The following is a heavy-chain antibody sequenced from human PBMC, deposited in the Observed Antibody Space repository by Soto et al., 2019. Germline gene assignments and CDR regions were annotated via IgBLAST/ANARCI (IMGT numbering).Heavy chain of an antibody. V-gene: IGHV3-30*18. CDR2: ISYDGSNK. J-gene: IGHJ1*01. D-gene: IGHD1-26*01. CDR1: GFTFSSYG. CDR3: AKGAYLAGELLQSGRLGYFQH. Sequence: QVQLVESGGGVVQPGRSLRLSCAASGFTFSSYGMHWVRQAPGKGLEWVAVISYDGSNKYYADSVKGRFTISRDNSKNTLYLQMNSLRAEDTAVYYCAKGAYLAGELLQSGRLGYFQHWGQGTLVTVSS.